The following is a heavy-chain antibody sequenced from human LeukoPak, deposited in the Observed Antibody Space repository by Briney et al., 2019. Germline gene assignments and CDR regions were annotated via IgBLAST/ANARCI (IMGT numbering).Heavy chain of an antibody. Sequence: SGGSLRLSCATSGFIFSNYWMSWVRQAPGKGLEWVANIKEDGSERYYVDSVKGRFTISRDNAKTSLYLQMNSLRAEDTAVYLCAREGGHSADCWGQGTLVTVSS. D-gene: IGHD4-11*01. CDR3: AREGGHSADC. CDR2: IKEDGSER. J-gene: IGHJ4*02. V-gene: IGHV3-7*01. CDR1: GFIFSNYW.